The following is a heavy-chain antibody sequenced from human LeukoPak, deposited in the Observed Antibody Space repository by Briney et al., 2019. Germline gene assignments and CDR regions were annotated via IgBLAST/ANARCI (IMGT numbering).Heavy chain of an antibody. J-gene: IGHJ4*02. V-gene: IGHV1-69*06. Sequence: GASVKVSCKASGGTFSSYAISWVRQAPGQGLEWMGGIIPIFGTANYAQKFQGRVTITADKSTSTAYMELSSLRSEDTAVYYCAVSYDILNGYYPFDYWGQGTLVTVFS. CDR1: GGTFSSYA. CDR2: IIPIFGTA. CDR3: AVSYDILNGYYPFDY. D-gene: IGHD3-9*01.